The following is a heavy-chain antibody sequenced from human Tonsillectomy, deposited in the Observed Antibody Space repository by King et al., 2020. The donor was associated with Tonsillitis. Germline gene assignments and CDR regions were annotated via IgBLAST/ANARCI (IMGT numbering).Heavy chain of an antibody. J-gene: IGHJ6*02. CDR3: ASLSGLYYDSSGYYWDGMDV. Sequence: QLVQSGAEVKKPGASVKVSCKASGYTFTGYYMHWVRQAPGQGLEWMGWINPNSGGTNYAQKFQGRVTMTRDTSISTAYMELSRLGSDDTAVYYCASLSGLYYDSSGYYWDGMDVWGQGTTVTVSS. D-gene: IGHD3-22*01. CDR1: GYTFTGYY. V-gene: IGHV1-2*02. CDR2: INPNSGGT.